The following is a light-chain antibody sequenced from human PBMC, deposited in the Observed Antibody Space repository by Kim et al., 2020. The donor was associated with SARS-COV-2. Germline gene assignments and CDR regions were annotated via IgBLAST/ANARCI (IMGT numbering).Light chain of an antibody. J-gene: IGKJ1*01. CDR3: QQYGTSPRT. CDR2: GAS. Sequence: EIVLTQSPGTLSLSPGERATLSCRASQSVSSNYLGWYQQKPGQAPRLLIYGASSSATGIPDRFSGSGSGTDFTLTISRLEPEDFAVYYCQQYGTSPRTFGQGTKVDIK. CDR1: QSVSSNY. V-gene: IGKV3-20*01.